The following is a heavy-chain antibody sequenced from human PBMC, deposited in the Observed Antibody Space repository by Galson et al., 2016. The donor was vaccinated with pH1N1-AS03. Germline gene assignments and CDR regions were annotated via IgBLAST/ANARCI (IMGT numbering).Heavy chain of an antibody. CDR1: GFSLSTGGVH. CDR2: IFWDGET. V-gene: IGHV2-5*02. D-gene: IGHD2-8*01. Sequence: PALVKPPQTLTLTCTFSGFSLSTGGVHVAWIRQPLGKALEWLALIFWDGETRYSPSLRSRLTITKDTSKNQVVLTMTNMDPADTGTYYCARSTHVNEGLDYWGQGTLVTVSS. CDR3: ARSTHVNEGLDY. J-gene: IGHJ4*02.